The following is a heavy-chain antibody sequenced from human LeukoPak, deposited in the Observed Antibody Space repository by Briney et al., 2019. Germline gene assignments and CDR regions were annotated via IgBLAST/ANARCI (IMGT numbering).Heavy chain of an antibody. CDR3: ARVSAEWLLSY. V-gene: IGHV3-7*01. D-gene: IGHD3-3*01. Sequence: GGSLTLTRPGTGCTYRRDWLAWVRQAPGRGLEWVANIKQDGGEKFYLDSVKGRFTISSDDSRNSLYLQMNGLRAEDTAVYYCARVSAEWLLSYWGQGTLVTVSS. CDR1: GCTYRRDW. J-gene: IGHJ4*02. CDR2: IKQDGGEK.